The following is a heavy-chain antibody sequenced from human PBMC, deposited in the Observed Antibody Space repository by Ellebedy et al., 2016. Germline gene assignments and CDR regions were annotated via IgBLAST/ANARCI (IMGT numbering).Heavy chain of an antibody. J-gene: IGHJ4*02. V-gene: IGHV3-23*01. CDR3: AKEVFEGAIDY. CDR2: ISGSGGST. Sequence: GGSLRLSCAASGFTFSSYAMSWVRQVPGKGLEWVSAISGSGGSTHYADSVKGRFTISRDNAKNSLCLQMNSLRAEDTALYYCAKEVFEGAIDYWGQGTLVTVSS. D-gene: IGHD4/OR15-4a*01. CDR1: GFTFSSYA.